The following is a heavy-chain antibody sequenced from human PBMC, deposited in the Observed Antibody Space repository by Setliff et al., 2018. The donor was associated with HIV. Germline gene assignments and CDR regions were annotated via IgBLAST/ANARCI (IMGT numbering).Heavy chain of an antibody. V-gene: IGHV1-2*02. D-gene: IGHD6-19*01. CDR2: INPNSGGT. Sequence: GASVKVSCKASGYTFTGYYMHWVRQAPGQGLEWMGWINPNSGGTNYAQKFQGRVTMTRDTSISTAYMELSRLRSDDTALYYCARDGQRGQAGGWLADPDAFDIWGQGTMVTVSS. J-gene: IGHJ3*02. CDR1: GYTFTGYY. CDR3: ARDGQRGQAGGWLADPDAFDI.